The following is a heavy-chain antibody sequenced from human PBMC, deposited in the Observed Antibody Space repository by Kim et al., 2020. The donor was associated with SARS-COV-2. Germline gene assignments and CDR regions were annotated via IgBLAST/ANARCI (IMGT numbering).Heavy chain of an antibody. CDR1: GYIFANNA. Sequence: ASVKVSCKASGYIFANNAITWVRQAPGQGLEWMGWISAHNGNTKSAQKFEGRVTMTTDTSTSTAYMELTSLRSDDTAVYYCARRLWFGEYMGFDPWGQGT. CDR3: ARRLWFGEYMGFDP. CDR2: ISAHNGNT. V-gene: IGHV1-18*01. J-gene: IGHJ5*02. D-gene: IGHD3-10*01.